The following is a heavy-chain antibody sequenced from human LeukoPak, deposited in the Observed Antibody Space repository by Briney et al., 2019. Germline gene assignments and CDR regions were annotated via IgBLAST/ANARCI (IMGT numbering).Heavy chain of an antibody. CDR1: GFTFSSYW. J-gene: IGHJ6*03. V-gene: IGHV3-7*04. Sequence: GGSLRLSCAASGFTFSSYWMSWVRQAPGKGLEGVANIKQDGSEQYYVDSVKGRFTISRDNGENSMYLQMNSLRAEDTAVYYCARGICGVVSPYYYYYMDVWGKGTTVSVS. D-gene: IGHD3-3*01. CDR3: ARGICGVVSPYYYYYMDV. CDR2: IKQDGSEQ.